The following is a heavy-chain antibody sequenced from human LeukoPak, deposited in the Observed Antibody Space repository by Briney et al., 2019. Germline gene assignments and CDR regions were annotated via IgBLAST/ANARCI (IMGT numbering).Heavy chain of an antibody. J-gene: IGHJ4*02. V-gene: IGHV4-59*01. CDR1: GGSISSYY. CDR2: IYDSGST. CDR3: ARQSSIGSSLSYFDY. Sequence: SETLSLTCTVSGGSISSYYWSWIRQPPGKGLEWIGNIYDSGSTNYNPSFKSRVTISVDTSKNQCSLKLSSVTAADTAVYYCARQSSIGSSLSYFDYWGQGTLVNVSS. D-gene: IGHD3-22*01.